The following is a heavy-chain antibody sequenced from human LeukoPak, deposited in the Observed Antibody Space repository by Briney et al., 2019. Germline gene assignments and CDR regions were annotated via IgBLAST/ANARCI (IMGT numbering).Heavy chain of an antibody. J-gene: IGHJ5*02. CDR3: ARDDCSTSCYSFDP. Sequence: PSQTLSLTCTVSGGSVSSAGYYWSWIRQHPGKALEWIGYIYYRGSTYFNPSLKSRVTISVDTSANQFSLKLSSVTAADTAVYYCARDDCSTSCYSFDPWGQGTLVTVSS. CDR2: IYYRGST. D-gene: IGHD2-2*01. V-gene: IGHV4-31*03. CDR1: GGSVSSAGYY.